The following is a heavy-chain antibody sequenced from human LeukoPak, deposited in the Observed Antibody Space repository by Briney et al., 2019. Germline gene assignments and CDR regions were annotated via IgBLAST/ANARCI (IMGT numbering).Heavy chain of an antibody. CDR3: AKDIYSRSWYELADN. V-gene: IGHV3-9*01. D-gene: IGHD6-13*01. Sequence: GGSLRLSCAASGFTFDDYAMHWVRQAPGKGLEWVSGISWNSGSIGYADSVKGRFTISRDNAKNSLYLRMISLRAEDTALYFCAKDIYSRSWYELADNWGQGTLVTVSS. CDR1: GFTFDDYA. CDR2: ISWNSGSI. J-gene: IGHJ4*02.